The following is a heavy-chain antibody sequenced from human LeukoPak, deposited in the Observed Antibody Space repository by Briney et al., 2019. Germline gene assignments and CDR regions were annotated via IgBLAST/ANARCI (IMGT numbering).Heavy chain of an antibody. CDR3: ARRIHGYYDSSGYYR. Sequence: GGSLRLSCAASGFTFSSYWMSWVRQAPGKGLEWVANIKQDGSEKYYVDSVKGRFTISRDNAKNSLYLQMNSLRAEDTDVYYCARRIHGYYDSSGYYRWGQGTLVTVSS. CDR2: IKQDGSEK. CDR1: GFTFSSYW. J-gene: IGHJ5*02. V-gene: IGHV3-7*01. D-gene: IGHD3-22*01.